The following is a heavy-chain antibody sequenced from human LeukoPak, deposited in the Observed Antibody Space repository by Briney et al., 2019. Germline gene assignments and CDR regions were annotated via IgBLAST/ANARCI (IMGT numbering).Heavy chain of an antibody. CDR3: ARDCSGGSCYFSLAFDI. Sequence: ASVKVSCKASGGTFSSYAISWVRQAPGQGLEWMGWISAYNGNTKYAQKLQGRVTMTTDTSTSTAYMELRRLRTDDTAVYYCARDCSGGSCYFSLAFDIWGQGTLVTVSS. J-gene: IGHJ3*02. CDR2: ISAYNGNT. V-gene: IGHV1-18*01. D-gene: IGHD2-15*01. CDR1: GGTFSSYA.